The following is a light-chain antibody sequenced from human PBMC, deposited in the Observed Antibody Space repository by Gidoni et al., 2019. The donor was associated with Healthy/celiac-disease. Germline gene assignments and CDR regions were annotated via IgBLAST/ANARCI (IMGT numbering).Light chain of an antibody. CDR2: DAS. CDR1: QDISNY. CDR3: QQYDNRPQLT. J-gene: IGKJ4*01. V-gene: IGKV1-33*01. Sequence: DIQMTQSPSSLYASVGDRVTITCQASQDISNYLNWYQQKPGKAPKLLIYDASNLETGVPSRFSGSGSGTDFTFTISSLKPEDIATDYCQQYDNRPQLTFGGGTKVEIK.